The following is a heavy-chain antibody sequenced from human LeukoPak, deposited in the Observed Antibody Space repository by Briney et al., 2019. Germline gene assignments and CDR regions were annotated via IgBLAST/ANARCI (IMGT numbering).Heavy chain of an antibody. CDR2: ISSSSSYI. Sequence: GGSLRLSCAASGFTFSSYSMNWVRQAPGKGLEWVSSISSSSSYIYYADSVKGRFTISRDNAKNSLYLQMNSLRAEDTAVYYCARDLGTIFGVVIRTLDYWGQGTLVTVSS. D-gene: IGHD3-3*01. V-gene: IGHV3-21*01. CDR1: GFTFSSYS. J-gene: IGHJ4*02. CDR3: ARDLGTIFGVVIRTLDY.